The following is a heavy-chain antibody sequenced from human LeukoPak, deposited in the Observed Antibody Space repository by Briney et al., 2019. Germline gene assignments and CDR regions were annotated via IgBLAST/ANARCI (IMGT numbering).Heavy chain of an antibody. CDR1: GDTVSSTSGA. CDR3: ARERIDSFDS. J-gene: IGHJ5*01. Sequence: SQTLSLTCAISGDTVSSTSGAWNWIRQSPSRGLKWLGRTYYRSKWFNDYAVSVKSRLTFSPDTSKNQVSLQLNSVIPEDTAVYYCARERIDSFDSWGQGTLVTVSS. D-gene: IGHD3-16*02. V-gene: IGHV6-1*01. CDR2: TYYRSKWFN.